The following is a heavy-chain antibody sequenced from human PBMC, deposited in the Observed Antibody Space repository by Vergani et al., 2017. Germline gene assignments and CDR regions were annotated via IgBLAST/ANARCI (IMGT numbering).Heavy chain of an antibody. J-gene: IGHJ5*02. Sequence: QLQLQESGPGLVKPSGTLSLTCSVTGGSFFNSRYYWGWIRQPPGKGLEWIGSMDYNGRAYYTPSLRRRVAISIDTSKNQFSLKLSSVTAADTAVYYCARRFFGVVNWFDPWGQGTLVTVSS. CDR3: ARRFFGVVNWFDP. D-gene: IGHD3-3*01. CDR2: MDYNGRA. CDR1: GGSFFNSRYY. V-gene: IGHV4-39*01.